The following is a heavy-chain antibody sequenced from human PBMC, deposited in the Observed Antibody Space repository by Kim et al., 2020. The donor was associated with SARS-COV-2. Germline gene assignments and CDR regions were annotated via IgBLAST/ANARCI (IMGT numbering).Heavy chain of an antibody. D-gene: IGHD3-10*01. V-gene: IGHV3-21*01. CDR3: ARLGYYGSGSHPDY. Sequence: YVDALKGRFTISRDNARNSLYLQMNGLRAEDTAVYYCARLGYYGSGSHPDYWGQGTLVTVSS. J-gene: IGHJ4*02.